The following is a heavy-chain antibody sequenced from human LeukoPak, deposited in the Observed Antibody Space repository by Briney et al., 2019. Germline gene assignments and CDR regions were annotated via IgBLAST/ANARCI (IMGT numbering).Heavy chain of an antibody. CDR2: IYPGDSDT. D-gene: IGHD4-17*01. J-gene: IGHJ6*02. V-gene: IGHV5-51*01. CDR1: GYSFTSYW. CDR3: ARPMTTVSHYYYYGMDV. Sequence: GESLQISCKGSGYSFTSYWIGWVRQMPGKGLEWMGIIYPGDSDTRYSPSFQGQVTISADKSISTAYLQWSSLKASDTAMYYCARPMTTVSHYYYYGMDVWGQGTTVTVSS.